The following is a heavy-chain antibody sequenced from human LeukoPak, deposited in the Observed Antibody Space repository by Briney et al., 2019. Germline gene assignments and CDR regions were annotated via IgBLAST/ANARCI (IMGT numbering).Heavy chain of an antibody. J-gene: IGHJ3*02. D-gene: IGHD3/OR15-3a*01. CDR2: IYYNGNT. CDR1: GGSISTDNCY. V-gene: IGHV4-39*07. Sequence: SETLSLTCTVSGGSISTDNCYWGWIRQPPGKGLEWIGSIYYNGNTYYNPSLKSRVTISVDTSKNQFSLKVNSVTAADTAVYYCARLDFSHDAFDIWGQGTMVTVSS. CDR3: ARLDFSHDAFDI.